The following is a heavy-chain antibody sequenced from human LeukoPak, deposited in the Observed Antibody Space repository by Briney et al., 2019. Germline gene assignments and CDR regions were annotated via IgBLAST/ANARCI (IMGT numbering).Heavy chain of an antibody. CDR2: INTNSGGT. Sequence: GASVKVSCKTSGYTSTGYYIHWVRQAPGQGLEWMGRINTNSGGTKYAQNFQGRVTMTRDTSINTAYMELTRLRSDDTSIYFCARDFYDSSGDYHDGFDIWGQGTMVTVSS. V-gene: IGHV1-2*06. D-gene: IGHD3-22*01. CDR3: ARDFYDSSGDYHDGFDI. J-gene: IGHJ3*02. CDR1: GYTSTGYY.